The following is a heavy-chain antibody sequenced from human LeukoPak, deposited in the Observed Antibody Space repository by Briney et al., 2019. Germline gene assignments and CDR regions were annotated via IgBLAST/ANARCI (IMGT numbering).Heavy chain of an antibody. D-gene: IGHD4-11*01. CDR1: GYTFSHYG. CDR3: AKDAQRGFDYSNSLDK. CDR2: IWCDGTNS. Sequence: GGALRLSCATSGYTFSHYGMHWVPQAPGKVLGWVAVIWCDGTNSFYGDPVKGRFTSSRDNFQRTVYLQMNSLRAEDTAVYYCAKDAQRGFDYSNSLDKWGQGTLVTVSS. J-gene: IGHJ4*02. V-gene: IGHV3-33*06.